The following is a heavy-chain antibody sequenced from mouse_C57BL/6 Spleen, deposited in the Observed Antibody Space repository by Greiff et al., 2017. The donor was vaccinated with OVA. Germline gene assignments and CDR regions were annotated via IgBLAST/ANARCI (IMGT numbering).Heavy chain of an antibody. CDR3: ARRDWDAWFAY. CDR2: ISGGGGNT. D-gene: IGHD4-1*01. J-gene: IGHJ3*01. Sequence: EVQVVESGGGLVKPGGSLKLSCAASGFTFSSYTMSWVRQTPEKRLEWVATISGGGGNTYYPDSVKGRFTISRDNAKNTLYLQMSSLRSEDTALYYCARRDWDAWFAYWGQGTLVTVSA. CDR1: GFTFSSYT. V-gene: IGHV5-9*01.